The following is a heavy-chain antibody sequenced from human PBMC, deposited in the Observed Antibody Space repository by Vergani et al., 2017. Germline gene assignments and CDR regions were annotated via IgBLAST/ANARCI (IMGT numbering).Heavy chain of an antibody. V-gene: IGHV3-15*07. J-gene: IGHJ6*02. CDR2: IKSTFDRGTT. CDR3: TTDPRYCGDGSCYWLRDHHYYGMDV. Sequence: EVQLVESGGGIVKPVGSLRLSCVASGFSFRNAWMNWVRRTPGKGLEWVGRIKSTFDRGTTDYAAAVKGRFTISRDDSKNTLFLQMNGLKTEDIGVYYCTTDPRYCGDGSCYWLRDHHYYGMDVWGQGTTVTVS. CDR1: GFSFRNAW. D-gene: IGHD2-21*01.